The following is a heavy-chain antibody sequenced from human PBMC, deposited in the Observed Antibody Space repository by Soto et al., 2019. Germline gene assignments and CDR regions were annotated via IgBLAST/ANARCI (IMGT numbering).Heavy chain of an antibody. D-gene: IGHD2-2*01. CDR2: IIPILGIA. CDR1: GGTFSSYT. J-gene: IGHJ2*01. Sequence: QVQLVQSGAEVKKPGSSVKVSCKASGGTFSSYTISWVRQAPGQGLEWMGRIIPILGIANYAQKFQGRVKINEEKSPSTAYMELRSLKFEDTAVYYCARDGGGVVVPAADWYFDLWGRGTLVTVSS. CDR3: ARDGGGVVVPAADWYFDL. V-gene: IGHV1-69*08.